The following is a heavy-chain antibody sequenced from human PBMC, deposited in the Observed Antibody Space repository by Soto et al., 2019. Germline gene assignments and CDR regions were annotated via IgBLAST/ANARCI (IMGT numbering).Heavy chain of an antibody. Sequence: QVQLQQWGAGLLKPSETLSLTCAVYGGSFSGYYWTWIRQPPGTGLEWLGEINHSGSTNYHPSLKSRVTTSVDTSTNHFSLKLTAVTAADTAVYYCARDKITGLFDYWGQGTLVTVSS. D-gene: IGHD2-8*02. J-gene: IGHJ4*02. V-gene: IGHV4-34*01. CDR3: ARDKITGLFDY. CDR1: GGSFSGYY. CDR2: INHSGST.